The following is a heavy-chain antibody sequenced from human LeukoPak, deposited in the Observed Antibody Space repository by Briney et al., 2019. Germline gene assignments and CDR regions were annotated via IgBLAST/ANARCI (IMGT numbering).Heavy chain of an antibody. V-gene: IGHV4-4*09. CDR1: GGSISSYY. CDR3: ARQRFLVTSGRGQYYFDY. CDR2: IYTSGST. D-gene: IGHD4-17*01. Sequence: PSETLSLTCTVSGGSISSYYWSWIRQPPGKGLEWIGYIYTSGSTNYNPSLESRVTISVDTSKNQFSLKLSSVTAADTAVYYCARQRFLVTSGRGQYYFDYWGQGTLVTVSS. J-gene: IGHJ4*02.